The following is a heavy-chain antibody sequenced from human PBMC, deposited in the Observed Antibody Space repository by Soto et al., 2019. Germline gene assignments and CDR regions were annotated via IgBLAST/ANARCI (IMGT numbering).Heavy chain of an antibody. CDR3: ARDADSSGLHY. CDR2: IYPAGPT. Sequence: EVSLVETGGGLIHPGGSLRLSCAASGFTVSGMFMNWVRQAPGKGLEWVSVIYPAGPTYYADSVKGRFTISRDNSKNTLFLQLNNLRAEDTAVYYCARDADSSGLHYWGQVILVTVSS. D-gene: IGHD6-19*01. CDR1: GFTVSGMF. J-gene: IGHJ4*02. V-gene: IGHV3-53*02.